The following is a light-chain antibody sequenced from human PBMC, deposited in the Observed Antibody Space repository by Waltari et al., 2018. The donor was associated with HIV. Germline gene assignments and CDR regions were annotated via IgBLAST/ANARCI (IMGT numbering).Light chain of an antibody. Sequence: QSALTQPHSVSGSPGQSVTISCTWTSSDIGGYNYVSWYRQFPGKAPSVIIHDVNKRPSGVPDRFSGSKSGNTASLTISGLQTDDEADYYCCSYAGNSDVVFGGGTTLTVL. CDR1: SSDIGGYNY. J-gene: IGLJ2*01. V-gene: IGLV2-11*01. CDR3: CSYAGNSDVV. CDR2: DVN.